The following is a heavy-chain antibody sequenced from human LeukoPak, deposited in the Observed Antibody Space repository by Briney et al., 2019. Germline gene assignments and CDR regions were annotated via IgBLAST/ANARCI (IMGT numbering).Heavy chain of an antibody. CDR1: GYTFTSYG. Sequence: GASVKVSCKASGYTFTSYGISWVRQAPGQGLEWMGWISGYNGNTNYAQNLQGRVTMTTDTSTSTVYMELRSLRSDDTAVYYCARDLKRGYSSGRYSWGTGSSNDYWGQGTLVTVSS. D-gene: IGHD6-19*01. CDR3: ARDLKRGYSSGRYSWGTGSSNDY. J-gene: IGHJ4*02. CDR2: ISGYNGNT. V-gene: IGHV1-18*01.